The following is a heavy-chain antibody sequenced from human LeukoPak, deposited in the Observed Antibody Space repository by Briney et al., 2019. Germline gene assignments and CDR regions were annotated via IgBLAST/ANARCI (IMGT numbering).Heavy chain of an antibody. CDR3: ARVAPGIAARRGPRPKNWFDP. Sequence: SETLSLTCAVYGGSFSGYYWSWIRQPPGKGLEWIGEINHSGSTNYNPSLKSRVTISVDTSKNQFSLKLSSVTAADTAVYYCARVAPGIAARRGPRPKNWFDPWGQGTLVTVPS. D-gene: IGHD6-6*01. V-gene: IGHV4-34*01. CDR2: INHSGST. CDR1: GGSFSGYY. J-gene: IGHJ5*02.